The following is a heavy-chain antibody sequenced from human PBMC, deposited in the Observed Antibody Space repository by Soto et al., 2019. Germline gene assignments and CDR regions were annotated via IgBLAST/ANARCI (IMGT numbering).Heavy chain of an antibody. CDR3: ERDRGGGGLDAFDI. D-gene: IGHD3-16*01. CDR2: IKQDGSEK. V-gene: IGHV3-7*03. Sequence: GGSLRLSCAASGFTFSSYWMSWVRQAPGKGLEWVANIKQDGSEKYYVDSVKGRFTISRDNAKNSLYLQMNSLRAEDAAVYKCERDRGGGGLDAFDIWGQGTMVTVSS. J-gene: IGHJ3*02. CDR1: GFTFSSYW.